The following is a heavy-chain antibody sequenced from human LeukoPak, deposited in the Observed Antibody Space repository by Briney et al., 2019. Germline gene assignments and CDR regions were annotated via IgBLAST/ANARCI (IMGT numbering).Heavy chain of an antibody. CDR3: AREPPYYDSSGLY. J-gene: IGHJ4*02. D-gene: IGHD3-22*01. CDR2: ITSDGSVT. CDR1: GFTFSSYW. V-gene: IGHV3-74*01. Sequence: PGGSLRLSCAASGFTFSSYWMHWVRQAPGKGLMWVSRITSDGSVTSYADSVKGRFTISRDNANNTLYLQMNSLRAEDTAVYYCAREPPYYDSSGLYWGQGTLVTVSS.